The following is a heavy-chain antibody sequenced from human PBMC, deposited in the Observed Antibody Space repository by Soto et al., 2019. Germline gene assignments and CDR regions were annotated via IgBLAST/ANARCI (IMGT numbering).Heavy chain of an antibody. CDR1: GGSFSGYY. Sequence: QVQLQQWGAGLLKPSETLSLTCAVYGGSFSGYYWSWIRQPPGKGLEWIGEINHSGSTNYNPSLKSRVTISVDTSKNQFSLKLSSVTAADTAVYYCARRGVGYGGNSFRLCDYWGQGTLVTVSS. D-gene: IGHD4-17*01. J-gene: IGHJ4*02. V-gene: IGHV4-34*01. CDR3: ARRGVGYGGNSFRLCDY. CDR2: INHSGST.